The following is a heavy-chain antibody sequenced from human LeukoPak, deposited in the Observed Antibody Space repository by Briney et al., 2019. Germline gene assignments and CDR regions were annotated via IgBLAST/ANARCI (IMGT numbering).Heavy chain of an antibody. Sequence: GGTLRLSCAASGFTFSSYGMSWVRQAPGKGLEWVSAISGSGGSTYYADSVKGRFTISRDNSKNTLYLQMNSLRAEDTAVYYCAKGRISIPPPDWFDPWGQGTLVTVSS. CDR1: GFTFSSYG. V-gene: IGHV3-23*01. D-gene: IGHD2-15*01. CDR3: AKGRISIPPPDWFDP. J-gene: IGHJ5*02. CDR2: ISGSGGST.